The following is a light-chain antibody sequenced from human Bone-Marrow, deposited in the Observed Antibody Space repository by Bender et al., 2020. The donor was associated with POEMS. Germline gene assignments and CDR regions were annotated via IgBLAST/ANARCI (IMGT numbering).Light chain of an antibody. CDR3: QSYDNSLGGWV. J-gene: IGLJ3*02. V-gene: IGLV1-40*01. Sequence: QSILTQPPSKSGTPGQTVTISCSGGTSNIGGNDVSWYQQFPGTAPKLLIYGYNNRPSGVPDRFSGSKSGTSASLAITGLQAEDEGDYYCQSYDNSLGGWVFGGGTKLTVL. CDR1: TSNIGGND. CDR2: GYN.